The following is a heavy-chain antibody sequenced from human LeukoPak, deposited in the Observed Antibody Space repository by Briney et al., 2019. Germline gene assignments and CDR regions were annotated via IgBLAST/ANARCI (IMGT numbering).Heavy chain of an antibody. V-gene: IGHV1-18*01. D-gene: IGHD5-12*01. CDR2: ISAYNGNT. CDR1: GYTFTSYG. CDR3: ARDRISVHWRIVATRKERTRDYYGMDV. J-gene: IGHJ6*02. Sequence: ASVKVSCKASGYTFTSYGISWVRQAPGQELEWMGWISAYNGNTNYAQKLQGRVTMTTDTSTSTAYMELRSLRSDDTAVYYCARDRISVHWRIVATRKERTRDYYGMDVWGQGTTVTVSS.